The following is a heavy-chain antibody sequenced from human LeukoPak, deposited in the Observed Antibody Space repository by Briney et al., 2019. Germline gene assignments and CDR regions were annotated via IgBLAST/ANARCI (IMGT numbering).Heavy chain of an antibody. CDR2: IWYDGSNK. V-gene: IGHV3-33*01. CDR3: ARVHGVYRSSGWVTFDY. J-gene: IGHJ4*02. Sequence: PGGSLRLSCAASGFTFSSYGMHWVRQAPGKGLEWVAVIWYDGSNKYYADSVKGRFTISRDNSKNTLYLQMNSLRAEDTAVYYCARVHGVYRSSGWVTFDYWGQGTLVTVSS. CDR1: GFTFSSYG. D-gene: IGHD6-19*01.